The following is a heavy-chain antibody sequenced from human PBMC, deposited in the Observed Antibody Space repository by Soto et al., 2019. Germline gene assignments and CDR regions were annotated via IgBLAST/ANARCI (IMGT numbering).Heavy chain of an antibody. Sequence: SGPTLVNPTQTLTLTCTFSGFSLSTSGVAVGWIRQPPGKALEWLALIYWNDEKLYRPSLKSRLTITKDTSKNQVVLTVTNMDPVDTATYYCAHTFCSGWYQAYIDYWGQGTLVTVSS. V-gene: IGHV2-5*01. CDR2: IYWNDEK. CDR3: AHTFCSGWYQAYIDY. CDR1: GFSLSTSGVA. J-gene: IGHJ4*02. D-gene: IGHD6-19*01.